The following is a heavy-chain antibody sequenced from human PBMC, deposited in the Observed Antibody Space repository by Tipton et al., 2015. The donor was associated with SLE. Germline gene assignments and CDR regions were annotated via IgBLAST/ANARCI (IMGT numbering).Heavy chain of an antibody. CDR2: INPNSGGT. J-gene: IGHJ2*01. CDR3: ARTYYGSGAYWYFDL. CDR1: GYTFTGYY. D-gene: IGHD3-10*01. Sequence: QSGPEVKKPGASVKVSCKASGYTFTGYYMHWVRQAPGQGLEWMGRINPNSGGTNYAQKFQGRVTMTRDTSISTAYMELSRLRSDDTAVYYCARTYYGSGAYWYFDLWGRGTLVTVSS. V-gene: IGHV1-2*06.